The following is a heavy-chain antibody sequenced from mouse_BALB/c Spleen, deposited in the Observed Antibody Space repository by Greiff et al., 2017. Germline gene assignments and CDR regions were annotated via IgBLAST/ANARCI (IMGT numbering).Heavy chain of an antibody. CDR1: GYTFTSYT. V-gene: IGHV1-4*02. CDR2: INPSSGYT. CDR3: ARGQLGPHYYAMDY. Sequence: VQLQQSAAELARPGASVKMSCKASGYTFTSYTMHWVKQRPGQGLEWIGYINPSSGYTEYNQKFKDKTTLTADKSSSTAYMQLSSLTSEDSAVYYCARGQLGPHYYAMDYWGQGTSVTVSS. J-gene: IGHJ4*01. D-gene: IGHD3-1*01.